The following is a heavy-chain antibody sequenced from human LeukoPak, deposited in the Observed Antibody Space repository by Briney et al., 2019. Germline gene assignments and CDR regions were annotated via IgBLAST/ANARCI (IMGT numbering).Heavy chain of an antibody. J-gene: IGHJ4*02. V-gene: IGHV3-73*01. CDR2: IRSKANSYAT. D-gene: IGHD3-22*01. CDR1: GFTFSGSA. Sequence: PGGPLRLSCATSGFTFSGSAIHWVRQASGKGLEWVGRIRSKANSYATTDVASVKGRFTISRDDSKNTAYLEMSSLKTEDTAVYYCTRPSYDSSVSGVVYWGQGTLVTVSS. CDR3: TRPSYDSSVSGVVY.